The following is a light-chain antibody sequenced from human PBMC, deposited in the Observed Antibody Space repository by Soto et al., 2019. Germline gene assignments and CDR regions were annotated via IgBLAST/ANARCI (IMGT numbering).Light chain of an antibody. J-gene: IGKJ5*01. Sequence: DIQMTQSPSSLSASVGDRVTITCRASQSISSYLNWYQQKPGKAPKLLIYAASSLQSGVPSRFSGSGYGTDVTLTISSLQPDDFATYYCQHSYSTPINFGQGTRLEIK. CDR2: AAS. V-gene: IGKV1-39*01. CDR3: QHSYSTPIN. CDR1: QSISSY.